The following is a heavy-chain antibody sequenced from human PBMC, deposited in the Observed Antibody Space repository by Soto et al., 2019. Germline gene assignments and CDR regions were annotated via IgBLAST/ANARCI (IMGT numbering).Heavy chain of an antibody. CDR3: ARDRYYYDSSGSSGGMDV. V-gene: IGHV3-48*02. J-gene: IGHJ6*02. D-gene: IGHD3-22*01. Sequence: RGSLRLSCAASGFTFSSYSMNWVRQAPGKGLEWVSYISSSSSTIYYADSVKGRFTISRDNAKNSLYLQMNSLRDEDTAVYYCARDRYYYDSSGSSGGMDVWGQGTTVTVSS. CDR2: ISSSSSTI. CDR1: GFTFSSYS.